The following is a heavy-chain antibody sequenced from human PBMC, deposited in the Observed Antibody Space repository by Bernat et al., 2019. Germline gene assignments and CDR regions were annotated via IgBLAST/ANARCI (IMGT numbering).Heavy chain of an antibody. Sequence: EVQLVESGGGLVKPGGSLRLSCAASGFTFSNAWMNWVRQAPGKGLEWVGRIKSKTDGGTTDFAAPVKGRFTISRDDSKNTLYLQMNSLKTEDTAVYYCTTSSGWYSGLDYWGQGTLVTVSS. V-gene: IGHV3-15*07. D-gene: IGHD6-19*01. CDR1: GFTFSNAW. J-gene: IGHJ4*02. CDR2: IKSKTDGGTT. CDR3: TTSSGWYSGLDY.